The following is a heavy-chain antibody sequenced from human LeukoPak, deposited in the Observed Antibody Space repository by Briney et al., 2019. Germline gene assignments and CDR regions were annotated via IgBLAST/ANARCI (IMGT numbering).Heavy chain of an antibody. CDR2: IYYSGST. J-gene: IGHJ3*02. D-gene: IGHD5-24*01. CDR3: ARAQMATTRPRAFDI. Sequence: PSETLSLTCTVSGGSISSGDYYWSWIRQPPGKGLEWIGYIYYSGSTYCNPSLKSRVTISVDTSKNQFSLKLSSVTAADTAVYYCARAQMATTRPRAFDIWGQGTMVTVSS. CDR1: GGSISSGDYY. V-gene: IGHV4-30-4*08.